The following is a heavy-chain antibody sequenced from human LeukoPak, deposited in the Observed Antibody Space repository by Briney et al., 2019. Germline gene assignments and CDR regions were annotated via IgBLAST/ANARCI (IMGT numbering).Heavy chain of an antibody. J-gene: IGHJ6*02. Sequence: GASLRLSCAASGITISNYSMNWVRQAPGKVLEWVSFIFSGSSYIYYAVAVKGRFTISRDKAKNSLYLQLDSLRVEDTAVYYCARSNGHLGYYYYRMDVWGQGTTVTVSS. D-gene: IGHD3-16*01. CDR1: GITISNYS. CDR2: IFSGSSYI. V-gene: IGHV3-21*03. CDR3: ARSNGHLGYYYYRMDV.